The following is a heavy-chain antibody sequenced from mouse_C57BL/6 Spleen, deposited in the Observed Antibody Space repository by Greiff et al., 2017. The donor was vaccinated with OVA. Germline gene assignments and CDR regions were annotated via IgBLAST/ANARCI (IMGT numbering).Heavy chain of an antibody. CDR1: GYTFTDYY. V-gene: IGHV1-26*01. Sequence: EVQLQQSGPELVKPGASVKISCKASGYTFTDYYMNWVKQSHGKSLEWIGDINPNNGGTSYNQKFKGKATLTVDKSSSTAYMELRSLTSEDSAVYYCARSDRGNYDYFDYWGQGTTLTVSS. J-gene: IGHJ2*01. D-gene: IGHD2-1*01. CDR3: ARSDRGNYDYFDY. CDR2: INPNNGGT.